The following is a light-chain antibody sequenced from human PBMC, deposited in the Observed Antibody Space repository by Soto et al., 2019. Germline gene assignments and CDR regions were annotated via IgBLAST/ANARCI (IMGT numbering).Light chain of an antibody. Sequence: QSVLTQPPSVSGAPGQRVTFSCIGSSSNIGADHDVHWYQQLPGTAPKLLIYGNVSRPSGVPDRFSGSKSGAAAAVAITGREAEDEADYYCQSYDSSLGFVFGTGTKLTVL. J-gene: IGLJ1*01. CDR3: QSYDSSLGFV. CDR1: SSNIGADHD. V-gene: IGLV1-40*01. CDR2: GNV.